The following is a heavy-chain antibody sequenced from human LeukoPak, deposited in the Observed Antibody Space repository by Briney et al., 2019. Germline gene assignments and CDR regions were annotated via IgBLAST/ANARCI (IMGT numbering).Heavy chain of an antibody. J-gene: IGHJ4*02. CDR2: INPNSGGT. CDR3: ARDLGRRDTATMS. CDR1: GYTFTGYY. V-gene: IGHV1-2*02. D-gene: IGHD5-18*01. Sequence: GASVKVSCKASGYTFTGYYMHLVRQAPGQGLEWMGWINPNSGGTNYAQKFQGRVTMTRDTSISTAYMELSRLRSDDTAVYYCARDLGRRDTATMSWGQGTLVTVSS.